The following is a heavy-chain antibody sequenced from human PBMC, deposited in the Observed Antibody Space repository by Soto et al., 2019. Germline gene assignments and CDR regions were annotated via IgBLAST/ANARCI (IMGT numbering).Heavy chain of an antibody. Sequence: SETLSLTCTVSGGSISSSSYYWGWIRQPPGKGLEWIGYIYYSGSTNYNPSLKSRVTISVDTSKNQFSLKLSSVTAADTAVYYCAREVGYSSGWYQFDYWGQGTLVTVSS. D-gene: IGHD6-19*01. V-gene: IGHV4-61*01. CDR3: AREVGYSSGWYQFDY. CDR2: IYYSGST. J-gene: IGHJ4*02. CDR1: GGSISSSSYY.